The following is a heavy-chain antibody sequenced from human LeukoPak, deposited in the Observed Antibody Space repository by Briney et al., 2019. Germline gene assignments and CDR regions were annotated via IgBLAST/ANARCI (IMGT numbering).Heavy chain of an antibody. CDR2: IYYSETT. V-gene: IGHV4-30-2*01. Sequence: SETLSLTCAVPGGSISSGGHSWSWIRQPPGKGLEWIGYIYYSETTYYSPSLKSRVTISIDRSKNQFSLKLSSVTAADTAVYYCARSSSSGEAVNFDYWGQGTLVTVSS. CDR1: GGSISSGGHS. J-gene: IGHJ4*02. CDR3: ARSSSSGEAVNFDY. D-gene: IGHD6-6*01.